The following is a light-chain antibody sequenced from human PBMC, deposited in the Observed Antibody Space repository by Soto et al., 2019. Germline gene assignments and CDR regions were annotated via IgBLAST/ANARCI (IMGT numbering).Light chain of an antibody. CDR1: SSNIESNY. V-gene: IGLV1-47*01. CDR2: RND. Sequence: QSVVTQPPSASGTPGQRVTLTCSGSSSNIESNYVYWYQQVPGTAPRLLIYRNDQRPSGVPDRFSGSKSDASASLTISALRSEDEADYYCTVWDDSLRGRLFGGGTKVTVL. J-gene: IGLJ2*01. CDR3: TVWDDSLRGRL.